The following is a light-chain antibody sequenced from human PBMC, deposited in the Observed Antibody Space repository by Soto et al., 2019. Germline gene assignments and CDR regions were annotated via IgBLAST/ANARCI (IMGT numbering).Light chain of an antibody. Sequence: EIFMTQSPVPLSLSPGERATLSCMASQSVSGRYLAWYQQKPGQAPRLLIYGASTRATGIPDRFSGSGSGTDFTLTISRLEPEDFAVYYCQQYGSPRRTFGQGTKVDIK. CDR2: GAS. CDR3: QQYGSPRRT. CDR1: QSVSGRY. J-gene: IGKJ1*01. V-gene: IGKV3-20*01.